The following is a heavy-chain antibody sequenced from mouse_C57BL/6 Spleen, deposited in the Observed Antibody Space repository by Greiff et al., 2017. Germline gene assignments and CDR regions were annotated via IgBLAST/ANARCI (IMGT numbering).Heavy chain of an antibody. CDR2: IDPETGGT. V-gene: IGHV1-15*01. CDR1: GYTFTDYE. CDR3: TRGGLRRFAY. D-gene: IGHD2-4*01. J-gene: IGHJ3*01. Sequence: QVQLKQSGAELVRPRASVTLSCKASGYTFTDYEMHWVKQTPVHGLEWIGAIDPETGGTAYNQKFKGKAILTADKSSSTAYMELRSLTSEDSAVYYCTRGGLRRFAYWGQGTLVTVSA.